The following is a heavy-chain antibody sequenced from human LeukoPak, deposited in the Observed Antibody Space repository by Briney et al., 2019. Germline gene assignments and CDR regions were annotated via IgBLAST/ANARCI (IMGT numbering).Heavy chain of an antibody. CDR2: IRYDGSNK. D-gene: IGHD2-2*01. CDR1: GFTFSSYG. Sequence: GGSLRLSCAASGFTFSSYGMHWVRKAPGKGLEGGAFIRYDGSNKYYADSVLGRFTISRDNSKNPLYLQMNSLRAEDTAVYYCAKDVIVVVPAARRRMGGIDYWGQGTLVTVSS. CDR3: AKDVIVVVPAARRRMGGIDY. J-gene: IGHJ4*02. V-gene: IGHV3-30*02.